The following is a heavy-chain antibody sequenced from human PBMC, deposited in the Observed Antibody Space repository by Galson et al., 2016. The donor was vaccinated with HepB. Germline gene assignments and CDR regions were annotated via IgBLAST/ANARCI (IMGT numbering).Heavy chain of an antibody. CDR3: ARAGGVANGYALDI. Sequence: SLRLSCAVSGFTFNSHWMTWIRQAPGQGLERVAKITEDGSQKYYVDSVQGRFTISRDNAKNSLYLQMNSLRAEETAVYYCARAGGVANGYALDIWGQGTMVSVSS. V-gene: IGHV3-7*04. J-gene: IGHJ3*02. CDR1: GFTFNSHW. D-gene: IGHD1-26*01. CDR2: ITEDGSQK.